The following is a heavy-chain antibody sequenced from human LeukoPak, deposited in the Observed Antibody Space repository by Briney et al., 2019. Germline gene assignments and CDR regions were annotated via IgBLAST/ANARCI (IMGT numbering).Heavy chain of an antibody. D-gene: IGHD2-2*02. CDR2: ISYSGST. J-gene: IGHJ5*02. CDR3: AREFYTALRS. CDR1: GGSISSYY. Sequence: SETLSLTCSVSGGSISSYYWSWIRQPPGKGLEWIGYISYSGSTNYNPSLESRATISVDTSKNQFSLKLSSVTAADTAVYYCAREFYTALRSWGQGTLVTVSS. V-gene: IGHV4-59*01.